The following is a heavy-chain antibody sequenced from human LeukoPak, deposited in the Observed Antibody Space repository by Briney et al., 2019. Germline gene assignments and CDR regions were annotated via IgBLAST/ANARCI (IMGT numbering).Heavy chain of an antibody. J-gene: IGHJ4*02. CDR1: GFRFSGYV. Sequence: PGGSLRLSCVASGFRFSGYVKKWVRQAPGKGLEWVSTISMSSSYMYYADSVRGRFTISRDNAKNSLYLQMTSLRAEDAAVYYCAREDYSSGNPTIDHWGQGTLVTVSS. D-gene: IGHD3-10*01. V-gene: IGHV3-21*01. CDR3: AREDYSSGNPTIDH. CDR2: ISMSSSYM.